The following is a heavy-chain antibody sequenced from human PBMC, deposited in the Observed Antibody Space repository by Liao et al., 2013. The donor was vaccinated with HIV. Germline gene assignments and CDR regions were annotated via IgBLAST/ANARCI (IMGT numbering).Heavy chain of an antibody. J-gene: IGHJ5*02. CDR3: VKDVGYCGADNCYSRWFDP. CDR1: GGSISSYF. D-gene: IGHD2-15*01. Sequence: QVQLQESGPGLVKPSETLSLTCTVSGGSISSYFWSWIRQPAGKGLEWIGRLYSSGSTYYNPSLKSRVTLSGDTSKNQLSLKLSSVTAADTAIYYCVKDVGYCGADNCYSRWFDPWGQGTLVTVSS. V-gene: IGHV4-4*07. CDR2: LYSSGST.